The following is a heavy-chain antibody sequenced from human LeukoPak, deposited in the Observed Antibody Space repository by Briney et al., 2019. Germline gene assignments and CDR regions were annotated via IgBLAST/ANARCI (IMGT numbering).Heavy chain of an antibody. Sequence: GGSLRLSCAASGFTFSSYSMNWVRQAPGKGLEWVSSISSSSSYIYYADSVKGRFTISRDNAKNSLYLQMSSLRAEDTAVYYCARVGYCSSTSCYLTGDAFDIWGQGTMVTVSS. CDR2: ISSSSSYI. CDR1: GFTFSSYS. CDR3: ARVGYCSSTSCYLTGDAFDI. D-gene: IGHD2-2*01. V-gene: IGHV3-21*01. J-gene: IGHJ3*02.